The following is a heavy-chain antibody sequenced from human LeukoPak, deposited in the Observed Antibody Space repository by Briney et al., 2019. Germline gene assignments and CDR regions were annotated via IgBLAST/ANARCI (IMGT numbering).Heavy chain of an antibody. Sequence: GGSLRLSCAASGFAFSDYSMNGVRQARGKGLEGVSYISSRENTIHYADSVKGRFTISRDNAKNSLYLEMNSLRDEDTALYYCARVHRGYSYGRLDYWGQGTLVTVS. CDR2: ISSRENTI. CDR1: GFAFSDYS. J-gene: IGHJ4*02. CDR3: ARVHRGYSYGRLDY. D-gene: IGHD5-18*01. V-gene: IGHV3-48*02.